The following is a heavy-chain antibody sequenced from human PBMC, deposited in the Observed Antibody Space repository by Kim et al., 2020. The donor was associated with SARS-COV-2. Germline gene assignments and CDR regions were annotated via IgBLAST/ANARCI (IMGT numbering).Heavy chain of an antibody. Sequence: QKFQGRFTMTADESTSTAYMELSSLRSEDTAVYYCARDGVYDSSGYYYNYWGQGTLVTVSS. D-gene: IGHD3-22*01. CDR3: ARDGVYDSSGYYYNY. V-gene: IGHV1-69*01. J-gene: IGHJ4*02.